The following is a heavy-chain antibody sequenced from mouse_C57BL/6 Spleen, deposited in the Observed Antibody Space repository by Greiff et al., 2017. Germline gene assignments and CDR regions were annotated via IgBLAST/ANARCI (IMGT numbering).Heavy chain of an antibody. D-gene: IGHD2-4*01. CDR2: ISYDGSN. J-gene: IGHJ3*01. V-gene: IGHV3-6*01. CDR3: ARDNYDYDGFAY. CDR1: GYSITSGYY. Sequence: EVQRVESGPGLVKPSQSLSLTCSVTGYSITSGYYWNWIRQFPGNKLEWMGYISYDGSNNYNPSLKNRISITRDTSKNQFFLKLNSVTTEDTATYYCARDNYDYDGFAYWGQGTLVTVSA.